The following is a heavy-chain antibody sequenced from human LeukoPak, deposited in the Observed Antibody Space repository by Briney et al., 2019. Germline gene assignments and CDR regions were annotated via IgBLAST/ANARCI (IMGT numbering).Heavy chain of an antibody. Sequence: SETLSLTCTVSGGSISSYYWSWIRQPPGKGLEWIGYIYYSGSTNYNPSLKSRVTISVDTSKNQFSLKLSSVTAADTAVYYCARDHLGTGMVGEFDPWGQGTLVTVSS. V-gene: IGHV4-59*01. CDR1: GGSISSYY. D-gene: IGHD2-15*01. J-gene: IGHJ5*02. CDR2: IYYSGST. CDR3: ARDHLGTGMVGEFDP.